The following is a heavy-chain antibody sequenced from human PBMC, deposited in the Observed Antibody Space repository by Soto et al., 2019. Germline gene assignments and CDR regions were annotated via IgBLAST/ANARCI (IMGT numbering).Heavy chain of an antibody. CDR2: IHYSGST. CDR3: TRVRGSGSYAAYYFDS. CDR1: GGSISNGGYY. J-gene: IGHJ4*01. V-gene: IGHV4-31*03. D-gene: IGHD3-10*01. Sequence: SETLTLTCTVSGGSISNGGYYWNWVRQHPGKGLEWIGYIHYSGSTWYNPSLESRVTISVDTSKDQFSLKLRSVTAADTAVYYCTRVRGSGSYAAYYFDSWGQGTLVTVSS.